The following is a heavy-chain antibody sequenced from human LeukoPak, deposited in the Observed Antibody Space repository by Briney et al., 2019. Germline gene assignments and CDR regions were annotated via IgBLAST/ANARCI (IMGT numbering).Heavy chain of an antibody. CDR2: IKQDGSEK. V-gene: IGHV3-7*01. CDR3: APDIVTTLRGTLSDAFDI. CDR1: GFSLSGYW. D-gene: IGHD5-12*01. J-gene: IGHJ3*02. Sequence: GGSLRLSCAASGFSLSGYWMSWVRQAPGRGLEWVANIKQDGSEKYYVDSVKGRFTISRDSAKNSLYLQTNSLRAEDTAIYYCAPDIVTTLRGTLSDAFDIWGQGTMVTVSS.